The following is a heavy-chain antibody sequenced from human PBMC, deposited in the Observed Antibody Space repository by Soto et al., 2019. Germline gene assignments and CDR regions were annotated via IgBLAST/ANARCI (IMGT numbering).Heavy chain of an antibody. D-gene: IGHD2-2*01. Sequence: GGSLRLSCAASGFTFSSYAMHWVRQAPGKGLEWVAVISYDGSNKYYADSVKGRFTISRDNSTSTAYMELSSLRSEDTAVYYCAKTWYQLHPLYYYYYGMDVWGQGTTVTVSS. V-gene: IGHV3-30-3*02. CDR1: GFTFSSYA. CDR3: AKTWYQLHPLYYYYYGMDV. CDR2: ISYDGSNK. J-gene: IGHJ6*02.